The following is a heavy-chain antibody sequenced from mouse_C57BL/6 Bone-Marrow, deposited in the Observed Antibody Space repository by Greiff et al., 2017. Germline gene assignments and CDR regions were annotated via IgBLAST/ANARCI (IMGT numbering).Heavy chain of an antibody. CDR1: GYTFTSYW. V-gene: IGHV1-64*01. Sequence: QVQLQQPGAELVKPGASVKLSCKASGYTFTSYWMHWVKQRPGPGLEWIGMIHPNSGSTNYNEKFKSKVTLTVDKSSSTAYMQLSSLTSEDSAVYYCARPITTRDYFDYWGQGTTLTVSS. J-gene: IGHJ2*01. CDR2: IHPNSGST. D-gene: IGHD1-2*01. CDR3: ARPITTRDYFDY.